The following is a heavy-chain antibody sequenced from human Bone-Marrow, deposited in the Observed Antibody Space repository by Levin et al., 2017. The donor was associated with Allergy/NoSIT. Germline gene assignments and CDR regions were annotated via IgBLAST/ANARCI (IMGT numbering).Heavy chain of an antibody. CDR2: ITDNGGST. D-gene: IGHD5-24*01. CDR3: TKARGSYPRAMGN. Sequence: GGSLRLSCATSGFTFSHYAMSWVRQAPGKGLQWVSGITDNGGSTYYADYVKGRFSISRDNSNNTLYLQMNSLSVEDTALYYCTKARGSYPRAMGNWGQGSLVTVSS. CDR1: GFTFSHYA. J-gene: IGHJ4*02. V-gene: IGHV3-23*01.